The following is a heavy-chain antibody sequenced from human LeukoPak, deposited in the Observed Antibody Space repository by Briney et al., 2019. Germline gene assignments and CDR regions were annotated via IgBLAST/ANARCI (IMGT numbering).Heavy chain of an antibody. J-gene: IGHJ6*03. CDR2: MNHNSGNT. D-gene: IGHD6-6*01. CDR3: ARAPRVAARPGAGYYYYIDV. Sequence: ASVTVSFKSSGYTFTSYDINWLRQATGQGLEWMGLMNHNSGNTGKPHKFQDRVRITMNTYISTAYMELSSLRSEDTAVYYCARAPRVAARPGAGYYYYIDVWGKGTPVTVSS. V-gene: IGHV1-8*01. CDR1: GYTFTSYD.